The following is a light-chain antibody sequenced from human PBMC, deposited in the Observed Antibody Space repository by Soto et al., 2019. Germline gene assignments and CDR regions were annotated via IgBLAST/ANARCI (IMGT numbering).Light chain of an antibody. J-gene: IGLJ7*01. CDR2: RNN. Sequence: QSVLTQPPSASGTPGQRVTISCSGSSSNIGSNYVYWYQQLPGTGPKLLIYRNNQRPSVVPDRFSGSKSGTSASLAISGLRSEDEADYYCAAWNDSLSGPVLGGVTQLTVL. CDR3: AAWNDSLSGPV. CDR1: SSNIGSNY. V-gene: IGLV1-47*01.